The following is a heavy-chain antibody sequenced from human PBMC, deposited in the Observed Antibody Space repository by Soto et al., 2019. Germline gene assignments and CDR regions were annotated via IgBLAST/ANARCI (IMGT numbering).Heavy chain of an antibody. CDR1: GFSLRTSGVG. V-gene: IGHV2-5*02. Sequence: YGPTLVNPTQTLTLTCTFTGFSLRTSGVGVGWVRQPPGKALEWLALIYWDGDRRYSPSLKSRLTITKDTSNNQVALTMTNMDPLDTATYYCTHAWAHGGQGVLVTVAS. CDR3: THAWAH. CDR2: IYWDGDR. J-gene: IGHJ4*02.